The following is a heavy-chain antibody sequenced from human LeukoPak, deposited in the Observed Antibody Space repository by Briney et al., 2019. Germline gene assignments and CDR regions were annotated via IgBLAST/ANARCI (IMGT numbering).Heavy chain of an antibody. CDR1: GFTFSSYS. V-gene: IGHV3-21*01. CDR2: ISSISSYI. D-gene: IGHD5-24*01. Sequence: GGSLRHSPADSGFTFSSYSMKSVRHAPGKRLECVSYISSISSYIYYADSVKGRFSKSRVNAKNSLYLQMNSLGAEDTAVYYCARDGVATSDYYYYYYMDVWGKGTTVTISS. J-gene: IGHJ6*03. CDR3: ARDGVATSDYYYYYYMDV.